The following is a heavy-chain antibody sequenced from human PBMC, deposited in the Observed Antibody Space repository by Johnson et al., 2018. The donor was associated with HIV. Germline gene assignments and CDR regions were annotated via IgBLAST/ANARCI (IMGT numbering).Heavy chain of an antibody. J-gene: IGHJ3*02. Sequence: VQLVESGGGLVQPGGSLRLSCAASGFTVSSNYMSWVRQAPGKGLEWVSVIYSGGSTYYPDSVKGRFTISRDNSKNTLYLQMNSLTAEDTALYYCARESLLITPRRDDAFDIWGQGTMVTVSS. CDR3: ARESLLITPRRDDAFDI. D-gene: IGHD6-6*01. CDR1: GFTVSSNY. CDR2: IYSGGST. V-gene: IGHV3-66*01.